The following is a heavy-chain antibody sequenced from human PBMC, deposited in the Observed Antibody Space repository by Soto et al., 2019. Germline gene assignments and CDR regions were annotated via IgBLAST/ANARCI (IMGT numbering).Heavy chain of an antibody. CDR3: VGDVSGYVGGDY. V-gene: IGHV1-18*01. J-gene: IGHJ4*02. Sequence: QVQLVQSGAEVKKPGASVKVSCKASGYTFTSYGISWVRQAPGQGLEWMGWISAYNGNTNYAQKLEGRVTMTTDTSTSSAYMELRSLGSDDTAVYYCVGDVSGYVGGDYWGQGTLVTVSS. CDR1: GYTFTSYG. CDR2: ISAYNGNT. D-gene: IGHD5-12*01.